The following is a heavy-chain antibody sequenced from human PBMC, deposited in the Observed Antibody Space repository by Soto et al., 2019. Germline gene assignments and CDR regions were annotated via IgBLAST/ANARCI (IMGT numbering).Heavy chain of an antibody. CDR2: MDYSGST. J-gene: IGHJ6*03. CDR1: GGSISGHY. V-gene: IGHV4-59*11. D-gene: IGHD3-16*01. CDR3: ARGPYYDLIWNYYYMDV. Sequence: QVQLQESGPGLVKPSETLSLSCSVSGGSISGHYWSWVGQTPGKGLEWIGYMDYSGSTNYNPSLKSRVTISVDTSKNHFSPRLTSVTAADTAVYYCARGPYYDLIWNYYYMDVWGKGTTVTVSS.